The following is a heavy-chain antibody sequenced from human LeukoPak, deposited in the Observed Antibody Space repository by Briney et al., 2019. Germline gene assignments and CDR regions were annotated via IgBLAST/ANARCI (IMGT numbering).Heavy chain of an antibody. V-gene: IGHV5-51*01. J-gene: IGHJ4*02. Sequence: GESLKISCKASGYIFSSHWIGWVRQMPGRGLEWMGIVNPGDSNARYSPPFQGQVTISADKSITTAYLQWSSLKASDTAIYYCARRFCSSGTCYYFDQWGQGTLVTVSS. CDR3: ARRFCSSGTCYYFDQ. CDR1: GYIFSSHW. CDR2: VNPGDSNA. D-gene: IGHD2-15*01.